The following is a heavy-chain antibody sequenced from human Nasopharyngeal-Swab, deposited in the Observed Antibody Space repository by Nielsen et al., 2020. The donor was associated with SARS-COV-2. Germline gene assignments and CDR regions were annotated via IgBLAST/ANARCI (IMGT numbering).Heavy chain of an antibody. CDR1: GFTFSSYN. CDR2: ISSSSSYI. D-gene: IGHD6-13*01. V-gene: IGHV3-21*01. J-gene: IGHJ2*01. CDR3: ARVGSSSWYFDL. Sequence: GGPLRLSCAASGFTFSSYNMNWVRQAPGKGLEWVSSISSSSSYIYYADSVKGRFTISRDNAKNSLYLQMNSLRAEDTAVYYCARVGSSSWYFDLWGRGTLVTVSS.